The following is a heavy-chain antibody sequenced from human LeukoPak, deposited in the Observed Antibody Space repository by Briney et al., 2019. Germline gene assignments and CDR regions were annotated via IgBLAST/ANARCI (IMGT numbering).Heavy chain of an antibody. D-gene: IGHD3-22*01. CDR2: INPNSGGT. CDR3: ARDNYYDGSGYSWSDY. CDR1: GYTFTGYY. V-gene: IGHV1-2*02. J-gene: IGHJ4*02. Sequence: GASVKVSCKASGYTFTGYYMHWVRQAPGQGLEWMGWINPNSGGTNYAQKFQGRVTMTRDTSISTAYMELSRLRSDDTAVYYCARDNYYDGSGYSWSDYWGQGTLVTVSS.